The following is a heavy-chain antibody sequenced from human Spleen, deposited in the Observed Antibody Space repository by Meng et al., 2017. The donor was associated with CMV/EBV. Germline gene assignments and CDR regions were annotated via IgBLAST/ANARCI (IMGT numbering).Heavy chain of an antibody. D-gene: IGHD2-2*01. Sequence: GESLKISCAASGFTFRNYAMSWVRQAPGKGLEWVSVIYSGGSSTYYADSVKGRFTISRDNAKNSLYLQMNSLRAEDTAVYYCARDLDIVVVPAAMSPYYFDYWGQGTLVTVSS. V-gene: IGHV3-23*03. CDR3: ARDLDIVVVPAAMSPYYFDY. J-gene: IGHJ4*02. CDR2: IYSGGSST. CDR1: GFTFRNYA.